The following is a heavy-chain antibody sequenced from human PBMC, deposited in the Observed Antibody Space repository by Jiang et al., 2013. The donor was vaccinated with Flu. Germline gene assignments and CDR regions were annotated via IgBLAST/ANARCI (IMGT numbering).Heavy chain of an antibody. J-gene: IGHJ4*02. CDR2: IRNKLYRGTT. CDR3: TRDLVRDVILIPTTYFDY. Sequence: VQLVESGGGLVQPGGSLRLSCTTSGFSFGDYAVSWLRQAPGKGLEWVGFIRNKLYRGTTDYAASVKGRFTISRDDSKSIAYLQMSSLKTEDTAIYYCTRDLVRDVILIPTTYFDYWGQGALVTVSS. CDR1: GFSFGDYA. D-gene: IGHD2-8*01. V-gene: IGHV3-49*03.